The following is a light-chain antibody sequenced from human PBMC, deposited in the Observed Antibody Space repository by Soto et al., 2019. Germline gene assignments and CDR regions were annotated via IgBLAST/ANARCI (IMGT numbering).Light chain of an antibody. CDR3: QSSDSSLRGV. CDR1: SSNIGAGYD. J-gene: IGLJ2*01. CDR2: GNS. V-gene: IGLV1-40*01. Sequence: QSVLTQPPSVSGAPGQRVTISCTGSSSNIGAGYDVHWYQQLPGTAPKLLIYGNSNRPSGVPDLFSGSKSGTSASLAITGLQAEDGADYYCQSSDSSLRGVFGGGTKLTVL.